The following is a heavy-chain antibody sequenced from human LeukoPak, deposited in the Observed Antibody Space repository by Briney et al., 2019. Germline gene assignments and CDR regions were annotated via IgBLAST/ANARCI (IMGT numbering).Heavy chain of an antibody. J-gene: IGHJ5*02. CDR2: ISSSSSCI. D-gene: IGHD3-9*01. CDR3: ARDDYDILTGLFDP. Sequence: PGGSLRLSCAASGFTFSSYSMNWVRQAPGKGLEWVSSISSSSSCIYYADSVKGRFTISRDNAKNSLYLQMNSLRAEDTAVYYCARDDYDILTGLFDPWGQGTLVTVSS. CDR1: GFTFSSYS. V-gene: IGHV3-21*01.